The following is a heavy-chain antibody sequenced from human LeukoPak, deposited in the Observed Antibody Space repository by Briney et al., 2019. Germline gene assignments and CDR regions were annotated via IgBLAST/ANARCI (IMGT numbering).Heavy chain of an antibody. J-gene: IGHJ3*01. D-gene: IGHD3-22*01. Sequence: KPSETLSLTCTVSGGSMSSSSYFWGWIRQPPGKGLEWIGTIYYSGSTYYHPSLKSRVTIPVDTSKNQFSLKLNSVTAADTAVYYCAVAGVRYYDSSGLYAFDFWGQGTMVTVSS. CDR3: AVAGVRYYDSSGLYAFDF. CDR2: IYYSGST. V-gene: IGHV4-39*01. CDR1: GGSMSSSSYF.